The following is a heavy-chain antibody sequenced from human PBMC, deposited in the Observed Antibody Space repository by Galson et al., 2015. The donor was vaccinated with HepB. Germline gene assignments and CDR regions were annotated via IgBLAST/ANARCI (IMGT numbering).Heavy chain of an antibody. J-gene: IGHJ6*02. D-gene: IGHD2-2*01. V-gene: IGHV3-30*18. CDR3: AKVPSGGYCSSTSCEYGMDV. CDR1: GFTFSSYG. CDR2: ISYDGSNK. Sequence: SLRLSCAASGFTFSSYGMHWVRQAPGKGLEWVAVISYDGSNKYYADSVKGQFTISRDNSKNTLYLQMNSLRAEDTAVYYCAKVPSGGYCSSTSCEYGMDVWGQGTTVTVSS.